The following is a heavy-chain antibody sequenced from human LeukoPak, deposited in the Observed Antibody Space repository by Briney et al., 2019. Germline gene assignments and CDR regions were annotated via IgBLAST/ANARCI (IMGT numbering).Heavy chain of an antibody. Sequence: GGSLRLSCAASGFTFSSYAMHWVRQAPGKGLEYVSAISSNGGSTYYANSVKGRFTISRDNSKNTLYLQMGSLRAEDMAAYYCARVQEVNYDFWSGYCDYWGQGTLVTVSS. CDR1: GFTFSSYA. J-gene: IGHJ4*02. CDR2: ISSNGGST. D-gene: IGHD3-3*01. CDR3: ARVQEVNYDFWSGYCDY. V-gene: IGHV3-64*01.